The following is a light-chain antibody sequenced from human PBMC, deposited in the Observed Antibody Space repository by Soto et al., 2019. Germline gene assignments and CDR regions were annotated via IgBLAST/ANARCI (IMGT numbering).Light chain of an antibody. CDR2: DAS. CDR3: QQYNSYRHT. CDR1: QSISSW. Sequence: DIQMTQSPSTLSASVGDRVTITCRASQSISSWLAWYQQKPGKAPKLLIYDASSLESGVPSRFSGSGSGTELTLTISSLQPDDFATYYCQQYNSYRHTFGQGTKLEIK. J-gene: IGKJ2*01. V-gene: IGKV1-5*01.